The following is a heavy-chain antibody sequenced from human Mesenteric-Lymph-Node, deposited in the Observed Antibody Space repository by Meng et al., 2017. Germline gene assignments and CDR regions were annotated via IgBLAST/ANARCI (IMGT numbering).Heavy chain of an antibody. V-gene: IGHV3-64*02. CDR2: ISSNGGST. CDR1: GFNFSSYS. Sequence: GESLKISCAASGFNFSSYSLHWVRQAPGKGLEYVSAISSNGGSTYYADSVKGRFNISRDNSKNKLYLQMGSLRAEGMAVYYCARVSSSGWPTFDYWGQGTLVTVSS. D-gene: IGHD6-19*01. J-gene: IGHJ4*02. CDR3: ARVSSSGWPTFDY.